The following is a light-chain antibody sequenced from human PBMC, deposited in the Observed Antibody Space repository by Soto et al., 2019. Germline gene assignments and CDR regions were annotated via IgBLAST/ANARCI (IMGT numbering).Light chain of an antibody. CDR2: DVS. CDR1: SCDVEAYNY. J-gene: IGLJ1*01. V-gene: IGLV2-11*01. CDR3: CSYADNYSYV. Sequence: QSVLTQPRSVSGSPGQSVTISCTGTSCDVEAYNYVSWYQQQPGKAPKLMTYDVSKRPSGVPDRFSGSKSGNTASLTISGLQAEDEADYYYCSYADNYSYVFGTGTKVTVL.